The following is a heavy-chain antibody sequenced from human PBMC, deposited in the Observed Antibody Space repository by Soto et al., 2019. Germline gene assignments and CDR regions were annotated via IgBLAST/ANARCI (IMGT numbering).Heavy chain of an antibody. CDR2: IIPILGIS. CDR3: AREEYYYGSGAFLDY. D-gene: IGHD3-10*01. CDR1: GGTFSSYT. V-gene: IGHV1-69*08. Sequence: QVQLVRSGAEVKKPGSSVKVSCKASGGTFSSYTISWVRQAPGQGLEWMGRIIPILGISNYAKKFQGRVTITADKSPGTAYLELSTLRSEDTAVYYCAREEYYYGSGAFLDYWGQGTLVTVSS. J-gene: IGHJ4*02.